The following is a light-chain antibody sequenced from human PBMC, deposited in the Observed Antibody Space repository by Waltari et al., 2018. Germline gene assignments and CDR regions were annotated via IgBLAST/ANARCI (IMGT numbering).Light chain of an antibody. Sequence: QSVLTQPPSASGTPGQRVTISCSGSASNIGGNLVNWYQQLPGKAPKLLIYRSDQRPPGVPDRFSGSKTGTSASLAISGLQSDDEADYFYASWDDSLNGHWVFGGGTKVTVL. CDR1: ASNIGGNL. V-gene: IGLV1-44*01. J-gene: IGLJ3*02. CDR3: ASWDDSLNGHWV. CDR2: RSD.